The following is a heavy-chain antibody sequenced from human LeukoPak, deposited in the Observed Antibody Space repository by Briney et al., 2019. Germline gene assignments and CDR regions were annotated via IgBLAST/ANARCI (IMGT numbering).Heavy chain of an antibody. CDR3: AKDKQDV. CDR1: GFTFSSSG. V-gene: IGHV3-30*18. CDR2: ISYDGSNK. Sequence: GGSLRLSCAASGFTFSSSGMHWGRQAPGKGLERVAVISYDGSNKYYADSVKGRFTISRDNSKNTLYLQMNSLRAEDTAVYYCAKDKQDVWGQGTTVTVSS. J-gene: IGHJ6*02.